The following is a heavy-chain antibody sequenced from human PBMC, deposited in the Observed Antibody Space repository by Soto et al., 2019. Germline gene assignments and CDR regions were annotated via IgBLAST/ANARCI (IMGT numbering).Heavy chain of an antibody. V-gene: IGHV1-18*01. J-gene: IGHJ4*02. CDR1: GYTFTSYG. CDR2: ISAYNGNT. CDR3: ARDWAAAGPFDY. Sequence: QVQLVQSGAEVKKPGASVNVSCKASGYTFTSYGISWVRQAPGQGLEWMGWISAYNGNTNYAQKLQGRVTMTTDTSTSTAYTELRGLRSDDTAVYSCARDWAAAGPFDYWGQGTLVTVSS. D-gene: IGHD6-13*01.